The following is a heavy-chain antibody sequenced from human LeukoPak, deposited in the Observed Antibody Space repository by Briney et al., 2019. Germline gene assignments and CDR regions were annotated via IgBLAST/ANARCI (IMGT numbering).Heavy chain of an antibody. J-gene: IGHJ6*03. Sequence: PSETLSLTCAVYGGSFSGYYWSWIRQPPGKGLEWIGEINHSGSTNYNPSLKSRVTISVDTSKNQFSLKLSSVTAADTAVYYCAREMPRTYYYYYMDVWGKGTTVTVSS. CDR3: AREMPRTYYYYYMDV. V-gene: IGHV4-34*01. D-gene: IGHD2-2*01. CDR1: GGSFSGYY. CDR2: INHSGST.